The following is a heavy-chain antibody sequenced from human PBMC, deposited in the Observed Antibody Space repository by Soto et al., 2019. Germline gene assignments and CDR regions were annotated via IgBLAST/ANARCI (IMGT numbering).Heavy chain of an antibody. J-gene: IGHJ4*02. V-gene: IGHV4-31*02. Sequence: SETLSLTCTVSGGSISSGGYYWSWIRQHPGKGLEWIGYVYYSGSTYYNPSLETRVTISLDKSKNQFSLKLMSLSAADTAVYYCGRLEGLATISYYFDYWGQGALVTVSS. CDR2: VYYSGST. CDR3: GRLEGLATISYYFDY. D-gene: IGHD3-9*01. CDR1: GGSISSGGYY.